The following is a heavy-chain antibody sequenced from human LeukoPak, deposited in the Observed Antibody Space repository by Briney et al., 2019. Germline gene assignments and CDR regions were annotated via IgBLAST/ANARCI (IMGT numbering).Heavy chain of an antibody. CDR1: GFTFSSYS. CDR2: ISSSSSYI. CDR3: AATGGYVWGSYRPIGSSFDY. J-gene: IGHJ4*02. Sequence: WGSLRLSCAASGFTFSSYSMNWVRQAPGKGLEGVSSISSSSSYIYYADSVKGRFTISRDNAKNSLYLQMNSLRAEDTAVYYCAATGGYVWGSYRPIGSSFDYWGQGTLVTVSS. V-gene: IGHV3-21*01. D-gene: IGHD3-16*02.